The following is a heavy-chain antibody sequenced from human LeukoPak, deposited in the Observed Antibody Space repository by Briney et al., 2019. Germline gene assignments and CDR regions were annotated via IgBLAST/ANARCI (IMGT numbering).Heavy chain of an antibody. J-gene: IGHJ5*02. CDR3: ARDPGRGGAGWFDP. D-gene: IGHD3-16*01. CDR1: GYSISSGYY. V-gene: IGHV4-38-2*02. CDR2: IYHSGST. Sequence: SETLSLTCTVSGYSISSGYYWGWIRQPPGKGLEWIGSIYHSGSTYYNPSLKSRVTISVDTSKNQFSLKLSSVPAADTAVYYCARDPGRGGAGWFDPWGQGTLVTVSS.